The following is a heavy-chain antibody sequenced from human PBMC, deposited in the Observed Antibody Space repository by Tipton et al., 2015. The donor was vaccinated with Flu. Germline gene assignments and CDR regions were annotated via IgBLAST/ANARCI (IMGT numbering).Heavy chain of an antibody. V-gene: IGHV4-31*03. D-gene: IGHD3-22*01. CDR3: ARGYYYETSGYWSRSGPSGKHYLDS. J-gene: IGHJ4*02. CDR2: IYYSGST. Sequence: TLSLTCTVSGGSISSGADYLSWIRQHPGKGLEWIGYIYYSGSTYYNPSLKSRTTISVDTSKKQFSLKLTSVTAADTAVYYCARGYYYETSGYWSRSGPSGKHYLDSWGQGTQVTVSS. CDR1: GGSISSGADY.